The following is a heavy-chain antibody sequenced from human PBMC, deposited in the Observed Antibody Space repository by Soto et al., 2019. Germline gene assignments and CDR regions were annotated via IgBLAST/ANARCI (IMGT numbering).Heavy chain of an antibody. CDR1: GGSISSSSYY. D-gene: IGHD6-19*01. V-gene: IGHV4-39*01. CDR2: IYYSGST. CDR3: ARLSILAYIAVAGGYYFDY. J-gene: IGHJ4*02. Sequence: PSETLSLTCTVSGGSISSSSYYWGWIRQPPGKGLEWIGSIYYSGSTYYNPSLKSRVTISVDTSKNQFSLKLSSVTAADTAVYYCARLSILAYIAVAGGYYFDYWGQGTMVTVPQ.